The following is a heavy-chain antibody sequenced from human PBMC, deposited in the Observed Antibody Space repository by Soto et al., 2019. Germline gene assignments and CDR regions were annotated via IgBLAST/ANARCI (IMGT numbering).Heavy chain of an antibody. D-gene: IGHD2-2*01. CDR2: IDPSDSYT. CDR1: GCSFTSYW. Sequence: TGESLKISCKGSGCSFTSYWISWVRQMPGKGLEWMGRIDPSDSYTNYSPSFQGHVTISADKSISTAYLQWSSLKASDTAMYYCASSPRGYCSSTSCRELGNYYGMDVWGQGTTVTVSS. V-gene: IGHV5-10-1*01. CDR3: ASSPRGYCSSTSCRELGNYYGMDV. J-gene: IGHJ6*02.